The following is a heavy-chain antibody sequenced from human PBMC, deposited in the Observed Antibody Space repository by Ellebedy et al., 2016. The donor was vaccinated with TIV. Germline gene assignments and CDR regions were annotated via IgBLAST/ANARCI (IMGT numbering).Heavy chain of an antibody. V-gene: IGHV3-7*03. D-gene: IGHD3-22*01. CDR2: IKEDGSEK. CDR1: GFSFSSYD. CDR3: ARGEYYYDGGY. Sequence: GESLKISCAASGFSFSSYDMSWVRQAPGKGLEWVANIKEDGSEKYYLDSVKGRFTISRDNAKNSLFLEMNSLRAEDTAVYYCARGEYYYDGGYWGQGILVTVSS. J-gene: IGHJ4*02.